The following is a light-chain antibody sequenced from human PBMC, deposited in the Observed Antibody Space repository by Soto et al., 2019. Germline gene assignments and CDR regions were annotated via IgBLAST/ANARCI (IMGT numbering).Light chain of an antibody. J-gene: IGKJ4*01. CDR2: GAS. CDR1: QSVKSNN. Sequence: EIVLTQSPGTLSLSPGERATLSCRASQSVKSNNLAWYQQIPGQSPRLLIYGASSRATGIPDRFSGSGSGTDFNLTITRFETEDFALYYCQQYGSPALSFGGGTKVEI. V-gene: IGKV3-20*01. CDR3: QQYGSPALS.